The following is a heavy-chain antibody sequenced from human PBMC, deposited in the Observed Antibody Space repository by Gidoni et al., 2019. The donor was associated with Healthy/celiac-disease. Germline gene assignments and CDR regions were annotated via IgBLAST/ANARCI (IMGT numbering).Heavy chain of an antibody. J-gene: IGHJ4*02. CDR1: GFTFSSYG. CDR3: ARVGLYDSSGCDY. D-gene: IGHD3-22*01. CDR2: IWYDGSNK. Sequence: QVQLVESGGGVVQPGRSLRLSCAASGFTFSSYGMHWVRQAPGKGLEGVAVIWYDGSNKYYADSVKGRFTISRDNSKNTLYLQMNSLRAEDTAVYYCARVGLYDSSGCDYWGQGTLVTVSS. V-gene: IGHV3-33*01.